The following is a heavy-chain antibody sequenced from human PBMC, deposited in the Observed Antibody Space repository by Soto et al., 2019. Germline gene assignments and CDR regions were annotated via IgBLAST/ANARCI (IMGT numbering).Heavy chain of an antibody. CDR2: INHSGST. J-gene: IGHJ2*01. Sequence: SETLSLTCAVYGGSFSGYYWSWIRQPPGKGLEWIGEINHSGSTNYNPSLKSRVTISVDTSKNQFSLKLSSVTAADTAVYYCAREIMPLTNDWYFDLWGRGTLVTVSS. V-gene: IGHV4-34*01. CDR3: AREIMPLTNDWYFDL. CDR1: GGSFSGYY. D-gene: IGHD2-8*01.